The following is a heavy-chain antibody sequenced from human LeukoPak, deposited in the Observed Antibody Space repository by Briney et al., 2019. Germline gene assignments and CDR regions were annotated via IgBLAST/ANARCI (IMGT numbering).Heavy chain of an antibody. Sequence: GGSLRLSCEASGFTFSSYWLTWVRQAPGTGLEWVATINSDGSAKYHVDSVKGRFTISRDNAKNLVYLQMSILRAEDTAVYYCADLGTSDCGQGTLVTVSS. J-gene: IGHJ4*02. D-gene: IGHD1-7*01. V-gene: IGHV3-7*01. CDR2: INSDGSAK. CDR3: ADLGTSD. CDR1: GFTFSSYW.